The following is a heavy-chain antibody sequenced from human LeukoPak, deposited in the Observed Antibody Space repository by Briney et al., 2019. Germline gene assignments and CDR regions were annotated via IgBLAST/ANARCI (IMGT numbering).Heavy chain of an antibody. D-gene: IGHD3-22*01. V-gene: IGHV3-23*01. Sequence: GGSLRLSCAASGFTFSGYAMSWVRQAPGKGLEWVSAISGSGGSTYYADSVKGRLTISRDNSKNTLYVQMNSLRAEDTAVYYCAKSGTITTSFDYWGQGTLVTVSS. CDR3: AKSGTITTSFDY. J-gene: IGHJ4*02. CDR2: ISGSGGST. CDR1: GFTFSGYA.